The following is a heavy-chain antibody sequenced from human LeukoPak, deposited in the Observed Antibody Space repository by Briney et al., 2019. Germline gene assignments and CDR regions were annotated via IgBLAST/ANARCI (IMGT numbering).Heavy chain of an antibody. Sequence: GGSLRLSCSASGFTFSSYGMHWVRQAPGKGLEYVSTISSDGIRYYADSVKGRFTISRDNSKNTVYLQMSSLRTEDTAVYYSSAAVAGSFPGWGQGTLVIVSS. V-gene: IGHV3-64D*06. CDR3: SAAVAGSFPG. D-gene: IGHD6-19*01. J-gene: IGHJ4*02. CDR1: GFTFSSYG. CDR2: ISSDGIR.